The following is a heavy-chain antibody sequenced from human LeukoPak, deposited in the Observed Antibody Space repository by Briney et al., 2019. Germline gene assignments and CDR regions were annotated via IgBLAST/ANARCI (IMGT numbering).Heavy chain of an antibody. V-gene: IGHV3-53*01. CDR2: LYSGGSI. Sequence: GGSLRLSCAASGFTVSANHMSWVRQTPGEGLEWVSTLYSGGSIYYADSVKGRFTISRDNSKNTLYHQMNSLRVEGTAVYYCARGSRVTTRLDAFDIWGQGTMVTVSS. J-gene: IGHJ3*02. CDR1: GFTVSANH. D-gene: IGHD4-17*01. CDR3: ARGSRVTTRLDAFDI.